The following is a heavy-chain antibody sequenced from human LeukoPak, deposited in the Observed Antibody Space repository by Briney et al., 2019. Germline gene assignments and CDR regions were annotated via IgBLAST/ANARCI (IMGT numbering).Heavy chain of an antibody. CDR2: ISAYNGNT. J-gene: IGHJ5*02. CDR3: ARDVPVLNSIAAAGTGVNWFDP. Sequence: ASAKVSCKASGYTFTSYGISWVRQAPGQGLEWMGWISAYNGNTNYAQKLQGRVTMTTDTSTSTAYMELRSLRSDDTAVYYCARDVPVLNSIAAAGTGVNWFDPWGQGTLVTVSS. V-gene: IGHV1-18*01. D-gene: IGHD6-13*01. CDR1: GYTFTSYG.